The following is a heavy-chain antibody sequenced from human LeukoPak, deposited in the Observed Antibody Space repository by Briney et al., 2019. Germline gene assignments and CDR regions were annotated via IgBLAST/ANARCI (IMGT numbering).Heavy chain of an antibody. J-gene: IGHJ4*02. V-gene: IGHV4-38-2*01. D-gene: IGHD6-6*01. Sequence: SETLSLTCAVSSYSISSGYYWGWIRQPPGKGLEWIGSIYHSGSTYYNPSLKSRVTISVDTSKNHFSLKLSSVTAADTAVYYCARAKPTSIAARRGKYYFDYWGQGTLVTVSS. CDR1: SYSISSGYY. CDR2: IYHSGST. CDR3: ARAKPTSIAARRGKYYFDY.